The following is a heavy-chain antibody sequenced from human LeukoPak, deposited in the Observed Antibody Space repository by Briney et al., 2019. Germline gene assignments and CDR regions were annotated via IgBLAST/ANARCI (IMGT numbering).Heavy chain of an antibody. J-gene: IGHJ4*02. CDR2: INAGNGNT. D-gene: IGHD4-23*01. CDR1: GYTFTSYT. V-gene: IGHV1-3*03. Sequence: ASVKVSCKASGYTFTSYTLHWVRQAPGQRLEWMGWINAGNGNTKYSQEFQGRVTITRDTSASTAYMELSSLRSEDMAVYYCARENEDYGGKFDYWGQGTLVTVSS. CDR3: ARENEDYGGKFDY.